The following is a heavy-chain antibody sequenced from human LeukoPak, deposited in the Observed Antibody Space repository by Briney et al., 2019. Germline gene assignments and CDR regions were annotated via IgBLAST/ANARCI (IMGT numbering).Heavy chain of an antibody. V-gene: IGHV5-51*01. J-gene: IGHJ4*02. CDR1: VYSSTTSR. CDR2: TYPGVSVT. CDR3: ARREAGFDY. Sequence: GESLRISCMGSVYSSTTSRIGGGRHMPEKGLGCRGRTYPGVSVTTNTPSFQGQVTISTDKSNTTAYMQWISLKASYTAMYDCARREAGFDYWGQGTLVTVSS. D-gene: IGHD1-26*01.